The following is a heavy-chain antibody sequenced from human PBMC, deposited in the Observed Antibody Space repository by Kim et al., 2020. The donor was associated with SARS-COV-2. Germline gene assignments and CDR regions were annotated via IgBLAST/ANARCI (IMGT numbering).Heavy chain of an antibody. D-gene: IGHD5-18*01. Sequence: SETLSLTCAVSGGSISSSNWWSWVRQPPGKGLEWIGEIYHSGSTNYNPSLKSRVTISVDKSKNQFSLKLSSVTAADTAVYYCAGTYSYGYGYYYYGMDVWGQGTTVTVSS. CDR3: AGTYSYGYGYYYYGMDV. J-gene: IGHJ6*02. CDR2: IYHSGST. CDR1: GGSISSSNW. V-gene: IGHV4-4*02.